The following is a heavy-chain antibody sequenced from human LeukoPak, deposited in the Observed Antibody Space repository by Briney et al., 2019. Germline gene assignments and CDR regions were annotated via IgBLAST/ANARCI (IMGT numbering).Heavy chain of an antibody. V-gene: IGHV4-39*07. CDR3: AMTPDRYSYDY. CDR2: IYYSGSA. D-gene: IGHD5-18*01. J-gene: IGHJ4*02. CDR1: GGSISSSTYY. Sequence: SETLSLTCTVSGGSISSSTYYWGWIRQPPGKGLEWIGTIYYSGSAYYNPSLKSRVTISVDTSKNRFSLNLSSVTAADTAVYYCAMTPDRYSYDYWGQGTLVTVSS.